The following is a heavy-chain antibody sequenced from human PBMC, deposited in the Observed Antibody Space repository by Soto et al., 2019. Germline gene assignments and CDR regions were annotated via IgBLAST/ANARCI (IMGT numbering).Heavy chain of an antibody. J-gene: IGHJ5*02. D-gene: IGHD2-15*01. CDR1: GGSFSGDY. CDR2: INHSGST. V-gene: IGHV4-34*01. CDR3: ARSPIVVVVAATGSWFDP. Sequence: SETLSLTCAVYGGSFSGDYWSWIRQPPGKGLEWIGEINHSGSTNYNPSLKSRVTISVDTSKNQFSLKLSSVTAADTAVYYCARSPIVVVVAATGSWFDPWGKGTLVTVSS.